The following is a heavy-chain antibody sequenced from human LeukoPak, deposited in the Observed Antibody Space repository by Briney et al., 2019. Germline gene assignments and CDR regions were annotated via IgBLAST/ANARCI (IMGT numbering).Heavy chain of an antibody. V-gene: IGHV3-7*01. CDR1: GLTFRNYW. CDR2: IKQDGSEK. D-gene: IGHD1/OR15-1a*01. CDR3: ARDAYNWNIDVFDI. Sequence: GGSLRLSCAASGLTFRNYWMSWVRQAPGKGLEWVARIKQDGSEKYCVDSVKGRFTISRDNAKNSLYLLMNSLRAEDTAVYYCARDAYNWNIDVFDIWGQGTMVTVSS. J-gene: IGHJ3*02.